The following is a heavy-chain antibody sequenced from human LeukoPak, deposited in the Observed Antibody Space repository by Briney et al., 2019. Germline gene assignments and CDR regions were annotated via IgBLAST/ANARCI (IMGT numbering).Heavy chain of an antibody. Sequence: GGSLRLSCAASGFTFSSYGMHWVRQTPGTVLEWVAVISYDGSDKYYADSVKGRFTISRDNSKNTLYLQMNSLRAEDTAVYYCAKEGYSYGLFDYWGQGTLVTVSS. D-gene: IGHD5-18*01. CDR2: ISYDGSDK. V-gene: IGHV3-30*18. CDR1: GFTFSSYG. CDR3: AKEGYSYGLFDY. J-gene: IGHJ4*02.